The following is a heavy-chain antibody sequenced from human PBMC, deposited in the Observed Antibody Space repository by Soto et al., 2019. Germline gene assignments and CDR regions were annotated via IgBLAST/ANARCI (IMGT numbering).Heavy chain of an antibody. V-gene: IGHV4-31*03. Sequence: KPSETLSLTCTVSGGSISSGGYYWSWIRQHPGKGLEWIGYIYYSGSTYYNPSLKSRVTISVDTSKNQFSLKLSSVTAADTAVYYCARDRPRDSSSWLNYYYGMDVWGQGTTVTVSS. D-gene: IGHD6-6*01. CDR1: GGSISSGGYY. CDR3: ARDRPRDSSSWLNYYYGMDV. CDR2: IYYSGST. J-gene: IGHJ6*02.